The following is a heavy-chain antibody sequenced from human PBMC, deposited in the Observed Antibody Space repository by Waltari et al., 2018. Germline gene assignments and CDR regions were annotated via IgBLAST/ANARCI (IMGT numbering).Heavy chain of an antibody. J-gene: IGHJ6*02. V-gene: IGHV4-34*02. CDR2: INHNGNR. CDR3: VRLEDCSGPGGNCYSGDSFALDV. D-gene: IGHD2-15*01. CDR1: GGSFRGYY. Sequence: QVQLQQWGAGQLQPSETLSPTCAVSGGSFRGYYWGWIRQPPGKGLEWMGEINHNGNRNYNPSLRSRVTMLIDTSRSQFSLKVNSVTAADTAVYYCVRLEDCSGPGGNCYSGDSFALDVWGQGTTVTVSS.